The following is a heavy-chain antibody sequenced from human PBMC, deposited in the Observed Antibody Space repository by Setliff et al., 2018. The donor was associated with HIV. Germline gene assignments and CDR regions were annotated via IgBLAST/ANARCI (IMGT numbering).Heavy chain of an antibody. J-gene: IGHJ3*02. V-gene: IGHV4-39*02. CDR2: IYSSGST. CDR3: ARSFSGRYFWSGYYTGPDPKGENAFDI. D-gene: IGHD3-3*01. CDR1: GGSISNSNYF. Sequence: SETLSFTCTVSGGSISNSNYFWGWIRQPPGKGLEWIGRIYSSGSTYYQPSLQGRVSMSIDSSKNHFSLSLRYVTAADTAVYYCARSFSGRYFWSGYYTGPDPKGENAFDIWGQGTMVTVSS.